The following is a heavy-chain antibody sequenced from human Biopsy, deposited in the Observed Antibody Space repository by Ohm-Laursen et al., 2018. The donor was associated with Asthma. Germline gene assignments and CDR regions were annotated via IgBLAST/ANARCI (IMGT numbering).Heavy chain of an antibody. D-gene: IGHD6-13*01. CDR1: SGSGGYMRSGNYY. V-gene: IGHV4-39*01. Sequence: SDTLSLTCSLSSGSGGYMRSGNYYWGWIRQPPGKGLEWIGSIYYSGTTYYNPSLEGRVTVSADTTKTQFSLKLTSVTAADTAVYYCVRGSSSWHHGPFHYYYGLDVWGQGTTATVSS. CDR2: IYYSGTT. J-gene: IGHJ6*02. CDR3: VRGSSSWHHGPFHYYYGLDV.